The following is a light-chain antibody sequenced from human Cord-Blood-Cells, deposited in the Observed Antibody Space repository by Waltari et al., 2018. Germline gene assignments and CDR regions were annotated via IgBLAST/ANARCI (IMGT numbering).Light chain of an antibody. CDR2: DVS. J-gene: IGLJ1*01. V-gene: IGLV2-14*01. CDR1: PSDDGGYNY. Sequence: QFALKQPAYMAWSSGQTINLYCTGTPSDDGGYNYVAWYQQHPSKALKLMIYDVSNRPSGVSNRFSGSKSSNTASLTISGLQAEDEGNYYCISYTSSSTHVFGTRTNVTVL. CDR3: ISYTSSSTHV.